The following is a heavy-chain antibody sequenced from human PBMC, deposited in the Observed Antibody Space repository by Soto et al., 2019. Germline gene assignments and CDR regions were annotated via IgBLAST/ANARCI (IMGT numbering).Heavy chain of an antibody. V-gene: IGHV3-23*01. Sequence: EVQLLESGGGLVQPGGSLRLSCAASAFTFSRFAMSWVRQTPGNGLEWVSAISGGGDNTFYADYVKGRFTISRDNSKNTLYLQMNGLRVEDTAVYYCAKGLSGSGAYQWFDPWCQGTLVTVSS. D-gene: IGHD3-10*01. CDR1: AFTFSRFA. CDR2: ISGGGDNT. J-gene: IGHJ5*02. CDR3: AKGLSGSGAYQWFDP.